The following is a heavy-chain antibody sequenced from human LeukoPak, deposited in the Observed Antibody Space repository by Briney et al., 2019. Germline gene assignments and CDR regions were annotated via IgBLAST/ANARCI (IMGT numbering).Heavy chain of an antibody. CDR2: IYSGGST. V-gene: IGHV3-66*01. J-gene: IGHJ4*02. CDR3: ARDSSSYYYFDY. CDR1: GFTVSSNY. D-gene: IGHD6-13*01. Sequence: PGGSLRLSCAASGFTVSSNYMNWVRQAPGKGLERVSVIYSGGSTYYADSVKGRFIISRDNSRNTLYLQMNSLRVEDTAVYYCARDSSSYYYFDYWGQGTLVTVSS.